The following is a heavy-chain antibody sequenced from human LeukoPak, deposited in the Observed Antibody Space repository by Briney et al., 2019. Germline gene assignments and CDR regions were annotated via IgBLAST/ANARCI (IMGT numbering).Heavy chain of an antibody. D-gene: IGHD2-15*01. CDR1: GFTFSSYW. CDR3: ARYCSGGSCWDY. Sequence: GGSLRLSCSASGFTFSSYWMSWVRQAPGKGLEWVANIKQDGSEKYYVDSVKGRFTISRDNAKNSLYLQMNSLRAEDTAIYYCARYCSGGSCWDYWGQGTLVTVSS. CDR2: IKQDGSEK. V-gene: IGHV3-7*01. J-gene: IGHJ4*02.